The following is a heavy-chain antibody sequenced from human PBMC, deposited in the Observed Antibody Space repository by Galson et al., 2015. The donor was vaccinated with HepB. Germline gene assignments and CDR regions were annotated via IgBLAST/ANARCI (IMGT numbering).Heavy chain of an antibody. CDR3: ANAYDSSGYYFGYFDY. CDR2: ISYDGSNK. V-gene: IGHV3-30*18. Sequence: SLRLSCAASGFTFSSYGMHWVRQAPGKGLEWVAVISYDGSNKYYADSVKGRFTISRDNSKNTLYLQMNSLRAEDTAVYYCANAYDSSGYYFGYFDYWGQGTLVTVSS. CDR1: GFTFSSYG. J-gene: IGHJ4*02. D-gene: IGHD3-22*01.